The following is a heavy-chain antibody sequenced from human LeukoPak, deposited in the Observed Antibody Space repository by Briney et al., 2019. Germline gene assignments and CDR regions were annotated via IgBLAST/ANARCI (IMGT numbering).Heavy chain of an antibody. V-gene: IGHV3-7*01. J-gene: IGHJ6*03. Sequence: GGSLRLSCAASGFTFSIFWMGWVRQAPGKGLEWVANIKLDGSEKYYVDSVKGRFTISRDNDRNSLYLQMNSLSDEDTAVYYCARWDHIPRPNYYYMDVWGKGTTVTVSS. CDR2: IKLDGSEK. D-gene: IGHD1-14*01. CDR1: GFTFSIFW. CDR3: ARWDHIPRPNYYYMDV.